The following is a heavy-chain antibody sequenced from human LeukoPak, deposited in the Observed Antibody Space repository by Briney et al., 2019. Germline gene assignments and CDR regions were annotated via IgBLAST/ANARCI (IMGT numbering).Heavy chain of an antibody. D-gene: IGHD2-2*01. J-gene: IGHJ4*02. CDR1: GFNFNIYR. V-gene: IGHV3-21*04. CDR2: IRGAGTDI. Sequence: GGSLRLSCTASGFNFNIYRMNWVRQAPGKGLEWVSCIRGAGTDINYADSVKGQFTISRDNSKNTLYLQMNRLRAEDAAVYFCAKGTVVVPAANYYFDYWGQGTLVTVSS. CDR3: AKGTVVVPAANYYFDY.